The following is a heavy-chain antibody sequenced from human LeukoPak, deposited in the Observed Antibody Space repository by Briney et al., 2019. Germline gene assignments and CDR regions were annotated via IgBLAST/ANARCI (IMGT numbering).Heavy chain of an antibody. CDR1: GGSISSYY. V-gene: IGHV4-59*01. D-gene: IGHD3-22*01. CDR3: ARAYDSSGYWGLYFDY. CDR2: IYYSGST. J-gene: IGHJ4*02. Sequence: PSETLSLACTVSGGSISSYYWSWIRQPPGKGLEWIGYIYYSGSTNYNPSLKSRVTISVDTSKNQFSLKLSSVTAADTAVYYCARAYDSSGYWGLYFDYWGQGTLVTASS.